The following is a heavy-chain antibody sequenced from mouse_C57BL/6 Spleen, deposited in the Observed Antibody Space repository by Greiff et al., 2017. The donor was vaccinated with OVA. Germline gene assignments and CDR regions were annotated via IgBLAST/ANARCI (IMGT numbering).Heavy chain of an antibody. V-gene: IGHV1-4*01. CDR2: INPSSGYT. CDR3: ARDLDYGSSPY. CDR1: GYTFTSYT. D-gene: IGHD1-1*01. Sequence: QVHVKQSGAELARPGASVKMSCKASGYTFTSYTMHWVKQRPGQGLEWIGYINPSSGYTKYNQKFKDKATLTADKSSSTAYMQLSSLTSEDSAVYYCARDLDYGSSPYWGQGTTLTVSS. J-gene: IGHJ2*01.